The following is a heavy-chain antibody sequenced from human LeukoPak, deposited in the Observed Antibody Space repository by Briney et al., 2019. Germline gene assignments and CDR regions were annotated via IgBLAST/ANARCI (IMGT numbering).Heavy chain of an antibody. J-gene: IGHJ6*03. CDR2: IYRSGST. CDR1: GYSISSGYY. V-gene: IGHV4-38-2*02. CDR3: ARGPNYMDV. Sequence: SETLSLTCIVSGYSISSGYYWGWIRQPPGKGLEWIGSIYRSGSTYYNPSLKSRVTISVDTSMNQFSLKLSSVTAADTAVYYCARGPNYMDVGQRDHGHRLL.